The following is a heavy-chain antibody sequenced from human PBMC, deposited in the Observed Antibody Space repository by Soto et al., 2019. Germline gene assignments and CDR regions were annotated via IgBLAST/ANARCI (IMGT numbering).Heavy chain of an antibody. CDR1: GFTFSSYS. J-gene: IGHJ4*02. Sequence: GGSLRLSCAASGFTFSSYSMNWVRQAPGKGLEWVSYISSSSSTIYYADSVKGRFTISRDNAKNSLYLQMNSLRAEDTAVYYCARDLYSSGWYWLVYWGQGTLVTVSS. CDR2: ISSSSSTI. CDR3: ARDLYSSGWYWLVY. D-gene: IGHD6-19*01. V-gene: IGHV3-48*01.